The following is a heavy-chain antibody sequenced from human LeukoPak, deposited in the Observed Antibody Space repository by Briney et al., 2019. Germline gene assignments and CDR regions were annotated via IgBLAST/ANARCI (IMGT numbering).Heavy chain of an antibody. V-gene: IGHV3-30*04. CDR3: ARAQISYGYPKIYYYYYGMDV. CDR2: ISYDGSNK. Sequence: GGSLRLSCAASGFTFSSYAMHWVRQAPGKGLEWVAVISYDGSNKYYADSVKGRFTISRDNSKNTLCLQMNSLRAEDTAVYYCARAQISYGYPKIYYYYYGMDVWGQGTTVTVSS. J-gene: IGHJ6*02. D-gene: IGHD5-18*01. CDR1: GFTFSSYA.